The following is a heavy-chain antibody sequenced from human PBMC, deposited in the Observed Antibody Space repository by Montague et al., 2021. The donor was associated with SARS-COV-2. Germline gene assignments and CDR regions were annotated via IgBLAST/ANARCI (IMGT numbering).Heavy chain of an antibody. Sequence: TLSLTCTVSGASINNGRYYWSWIRQLAGKGPEWIGRIYTRGNTNYSPSLKSRVTISLDTSMKQISLKLSSVTAADTAIYYCAIEWEVHGNFDYRGQGIVVTVSS. CDR3: AIEWEVHGNFDY. D-gene: IGHD1-26*01. CDR2: IYTRGNT. CDR1: GASINNGRYY. J-gene: IGHJ4*02. V-gene: IGHV4-61*02.